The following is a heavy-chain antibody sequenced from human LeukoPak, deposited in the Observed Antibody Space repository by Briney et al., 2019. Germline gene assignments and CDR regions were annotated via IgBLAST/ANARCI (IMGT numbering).Heavy chain of an antibody. CDR3: ASMSIAVAGTDY. Sequence: GSLRLSCAASGFTFSSYAMHWVRQAPGKGLEWVAVISYDGSNKYYADSVKGRFTISRDNSKNTLYLQMNSLRAEDTAVYYCASMSIAVAGTDYWGQGTLVTVSS. D-gene: IGHD6-19*01. CDR2: ISYDGSNK. V-gene: IGHV3-30-3*01. J-gene: IGHJ4*02. CDR1: GFTFSSYA.